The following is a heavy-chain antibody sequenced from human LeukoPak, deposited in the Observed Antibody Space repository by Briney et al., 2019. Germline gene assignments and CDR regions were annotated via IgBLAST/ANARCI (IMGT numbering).Heavy chain of an antibody. CDR3: ARYYGSGSPYREYYFDY. V-gene: IGHV3-30-3*01. J-gene: IGHJ4*02. CDR2: ISYDGSNK. D-gene: IGHD3-10*01. CDR1: GFTFSSYA. Sequence: GGSLRLSCAASGFTFSSYAMHWVRQAPGKGLEWVAVISYDGSNKYYADSVKGRFTISRDNSKNTLYLQMDSLGAEDTAVYYCARYYGSGSPYREYYFDYWGQGTLVTVSS.